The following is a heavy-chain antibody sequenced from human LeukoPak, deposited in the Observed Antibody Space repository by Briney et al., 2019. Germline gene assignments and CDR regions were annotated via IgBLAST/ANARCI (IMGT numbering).Heavy chain of an antibody. Sequence: SETLSLTCAVYGGSFSGYYWSWIHQPPGKGLEWIGEINHSGSTNYNPSLKSRVTISVDTSKNQFSLKLSSVTAADTAVYYCARADGDYVDWFDPWGQGTLVTVSS. CDR2: INHSGST. CDR1: GGSFSGYY. CDR3: ARADGDYVDWFDP. V-gene: IGHV4-34*01. J-gene: IGHJ5*02. D-gene: IGHD4-17*01.